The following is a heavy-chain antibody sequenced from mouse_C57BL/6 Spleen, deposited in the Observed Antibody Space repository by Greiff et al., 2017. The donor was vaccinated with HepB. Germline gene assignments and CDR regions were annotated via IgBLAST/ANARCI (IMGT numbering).Heavy chain of an antibody. D-gene: IGHD1-1*01. J-gene: IGHJ1*03. CDR3: ASTVVDWYFDV. Sequence: EVQGVESGGGLVKPGGSLKLSCAASGFTFSDYGMHWVRPAPEKGLEWVAYISSGSSTIYYADTVKGRFTISRDNAKNTLFLQLTSLRAEDTAMDYCASTVVDWYFDVWGTGTTVTVSS. CDR2: ISSGSSTI. V-gene: IGHV5-17*01. CDR1: GFTFSDYG.